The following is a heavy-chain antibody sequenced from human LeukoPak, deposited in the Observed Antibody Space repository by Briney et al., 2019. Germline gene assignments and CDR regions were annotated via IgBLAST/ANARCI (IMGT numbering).Heavy chain of an antibody. CDR3: ARRPGAGSRDCWFDP. D-gene: IGHD2-21*01. J-gene: IGHJ5*02. Sequence: SETLSLTCAVYGGSFSGYYWSWIRQPPGKGLEWIGEINHSGSTNYNPSLKSRVTISVDTSKNQFSLKLSSVTAADTAVYYCARRPGAGSRDCWFDPWGQGTLVTVSS. CDR1: GGSFSGYY. CDR2: INHSGST. V-gene: IGHV4-34*01.